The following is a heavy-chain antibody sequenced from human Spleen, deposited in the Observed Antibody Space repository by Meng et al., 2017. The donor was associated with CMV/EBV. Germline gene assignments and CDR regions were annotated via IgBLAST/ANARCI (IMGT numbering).Heavy chain of an antibody. V-gene: IGHV1-69-2*01. CDR2: IDPEDGKT. CDR1: GYTFTDYY. J-gene: IGHJ5*02. Sequence: KISCKVSGYTFTDYYMHWVQQAPGKGLEWMGLIDPEDGKTVYAERFQGRATITADTSTDTAYMELSSLRSEDTATYYCASGNYDWFDPWGQGTLVTVSS. D-gene: IGHD1-26*01. CDR3: ASGNYDWFDP.